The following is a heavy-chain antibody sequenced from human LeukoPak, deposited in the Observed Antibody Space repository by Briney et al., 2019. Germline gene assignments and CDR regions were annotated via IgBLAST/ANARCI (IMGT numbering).Heavy chain of an antibody. J-gene: IGHJ6*03. D-gene: IGHD3-3*01. Sequence: PSQTLSLTCTVSGGSISSGGYYWSWIRQPAGKGLEWIGRIYTSGSTNYNPSLKSRVTMSVDTPKNQFSLKLSSVTAADTAVYYCAREESITIFGVVVHENYYYMDVWGKGTTVTVSS. CDR3: AREESITIFGVVVHENYYYMDV. CDR2: IYTSGST. V-gene: IGHV4-61*02. CDR1: GGSISSGGYY.